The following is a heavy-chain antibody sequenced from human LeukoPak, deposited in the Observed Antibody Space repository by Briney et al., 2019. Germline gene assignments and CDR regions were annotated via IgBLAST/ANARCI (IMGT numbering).Heavy chain of an antibody. Sequence: PGGSLRLSCAASGFTFSDYYMSWIRQAPGKGLEWVSYISSSGSTIYYADSVKGRFTISRDNAKNSLYLQMNSLRAEDTAVYYCARSSRQWLDAFDIWGQGTMVTVSS. CDR1: GFTFSDYY. CDR2: ISSSGSTI. V-gene: IGHV3-11*01. CDR3: ARSSRQWLDAFDI. D-gene: IGHD6-19*01. J-gene: IGHJ3*02.